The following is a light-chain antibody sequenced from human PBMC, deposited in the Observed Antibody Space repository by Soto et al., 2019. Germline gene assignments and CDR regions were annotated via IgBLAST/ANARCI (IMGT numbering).Light chain of an antibody. CDR2: DNN. Sequence: QSVLTQPPSVSAAPGQKVTISCSGSSSNIGNNYVSWYQQLPGTAPKLLIYDNNKRPSGIPDRFSGSKSGTSATLGITGLQTGDEADYYSGTCDSSLSAYYVFGTGTKSPS. CDR1: SSNIGNNY. V-gene: IGLV1-51*01. J-gene: IGLJ1*01. CDR3: GTCDSSLSAYYV.